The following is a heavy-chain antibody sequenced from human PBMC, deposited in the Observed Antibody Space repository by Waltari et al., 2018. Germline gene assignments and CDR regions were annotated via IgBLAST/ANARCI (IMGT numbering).Heavy chain of an antibody. CDR1: GFSFGNYW. D-gene: IGHD1-26*01. J-gene: IGHJ4*02. V-gene: IGHV3-74*01. Sequence: EVQLVESGGGLVQPGGSLRLSCAASGFSFGNYWMDWVRQVPGKGLVWVARINTDASGTAYADSVEGRLTISRDNAENTLHLQMTSLTVEDTALYYCVREKDLGGTCVFDYWGRGTLVTVSS. CDR2: INTDASGT. CDR3: VREKDLGGTCVFDY.